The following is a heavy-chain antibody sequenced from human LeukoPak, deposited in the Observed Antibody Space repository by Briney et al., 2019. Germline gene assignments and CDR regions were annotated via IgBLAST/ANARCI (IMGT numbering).Heavy chain of an antibody. J-gene: IGHJ6*03. V-gene: IGHV4-59*11. CDR3: ARCRWELSGRYYYYYMDV. Sequence: SETLSLTCTVSGGSISSHYWSWIRQPPGKGLEWIGYIYYSGSTNYNPSLKSRVTISVDTSKNQFSLKLSSVTAADPAVYYCARCRWELSGRYYYYYMDVWGKGTTVTVSS. CDR1: GGSISSHY. CDR2: IYYSGST. D-gene: IGHD1-26*01.